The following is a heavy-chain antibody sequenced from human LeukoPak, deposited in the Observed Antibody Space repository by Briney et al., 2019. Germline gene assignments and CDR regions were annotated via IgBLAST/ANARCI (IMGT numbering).Heavy chain of an antibody. CDR3: AKALRVGAVDNWYFDL. J-gene: IGHJ2*01. CDR2: ISGSGGST. D-gene: IGHD6-19*01. V-gene: IGHV3-23*01. Sequence: GLSLRLSCAASGFTFSSYAMSWVRQAPGKGLEWVSAISGSGGSTYYADSVKGRFTISRDNSKNTLYLQMNSLRAEDMAVYYCAKALRVGAVDNWYFDLWGRGTLVTVSS. CDR1: GFTFSSYA.